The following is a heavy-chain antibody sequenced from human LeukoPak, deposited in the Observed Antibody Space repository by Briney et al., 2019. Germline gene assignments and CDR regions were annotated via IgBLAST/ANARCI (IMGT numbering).Heavy chain of an antibody. D-gene: IGHD1-26*01. CDR1: VYTFITYG. J-gene: IGHJ4*02. V-gene: IGHV1-18*01. CDR3: ARVAGVSYNYFDS. Sequence: ASVTVSCKPSVYTFITYGITWVRQAPGQGLEWMGWITPYNGDTNNAQNLQDRVTMTTDTSTSTAYMELRSLRSDDTAVYFCARVAGVSYNYFDSWGQGTLVTVSS. CDR2: ITPYNGDT.